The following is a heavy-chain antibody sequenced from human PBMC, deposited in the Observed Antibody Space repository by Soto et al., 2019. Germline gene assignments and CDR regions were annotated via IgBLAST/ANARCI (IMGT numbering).Heavy chain of an antibody. Sequence: PSETLSLTCTVSGGSMIRHYWSWTRQPPGKGLEWIGYIYYSGSTNYNPSLKSRVTISVDTSKNQFSLKLSSVTAADTAVYYCARSITMVRGVIPYNWFDPWGQGTLVTVSS. D-gene: IGHD3-10*01. CDR2: IYYSGST. CDR3: ARSITMVRGVIPYNWFDP. CDR1: GGSMIRHY. J-gene: IGHJ5*02. V-gene: IGHV4-59*11.